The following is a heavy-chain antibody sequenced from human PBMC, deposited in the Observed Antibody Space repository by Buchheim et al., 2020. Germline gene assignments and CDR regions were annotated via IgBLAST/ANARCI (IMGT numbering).Heavy chain of an antibody. V-gene: IGHV3-30*18. J-gene: IGHJ6*02. CDR2: ISYDGSNK. Sequence: QVQLVESGGGVVQPGRSLRLSCAASGFTFSSYGMHWVRQAPGKGLEWVAVISYDGSNKYYADSVKGRFTISRDNSKNTLYLQMNSLRAEDTAVYYCAKDLFPDNWNYYYYYGMDVWGQGTT. D-gene: IGHD1-20*01. CDR1: GFTFSSYG. CDR3: AKDLFPDNWNYYYYYGMDV.